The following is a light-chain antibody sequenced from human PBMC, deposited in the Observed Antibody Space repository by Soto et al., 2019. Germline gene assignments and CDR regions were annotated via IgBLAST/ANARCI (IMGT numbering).Light chain of an antibody. V-gene: IGKV1-39*01. CDR2: SAS. Sequence: DIQMTQSPSSLSTSIGDRVTITCRASQRINIYLNWYRQKPGKAPELLIYSASNLQSGVPSRFSGSGSGTDFTLTNSGLQSEDFATYYCQQSFSTPTFGQGTRLDIK. CDR3: QQSFSTPT. CDR1: QRINIY. J-gene: IGKJ5*01.